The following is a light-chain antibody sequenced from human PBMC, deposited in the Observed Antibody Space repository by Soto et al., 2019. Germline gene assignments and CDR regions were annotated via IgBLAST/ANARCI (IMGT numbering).Light chain of an antibody. CDR1: SSDVCGYNY. V-gene: IGLV2-14*01. CDR2: EVS. J-gene: IGLJ2*01. CDR3: SSYTSSSALV. Sequence: QSVLTQPASVSGSPGQSITISCTGTSSDVCGYNYVSWYQHHPGKAPKLMIFEVSHRPSGVSNRFSGSKSGNTASLTISGLQAEDEADYYCSSYTSSSALVFGGGTKLTVL.